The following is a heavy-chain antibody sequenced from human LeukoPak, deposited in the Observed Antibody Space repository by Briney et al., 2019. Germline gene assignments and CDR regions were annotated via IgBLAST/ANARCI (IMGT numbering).Heavy chain of an antibody. Sequence: GESLKISCKGSGCSFTSYWIGWVRQMPGKGLEWMGIIYPGDSDTRYSPSFQGQVTISADKSISTAYLQWSSLKASDTAMYYCARRAPEYYDTSGYTELDYWGQGTLVTVSS. J-gene: IGHJ4*02. CDR3: ARRAPEYYDTSGYTELDY. CDR1: GCSFTSYW. D-gene: IGHD3-22*01. V-gene: IGHV5-51*01. CDR2: IYPGDSDT.